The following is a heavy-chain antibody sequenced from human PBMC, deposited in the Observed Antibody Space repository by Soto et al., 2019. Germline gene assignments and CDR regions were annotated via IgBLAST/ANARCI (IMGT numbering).Heavy chain of an antibody. CDR1: GYTFTSYG. J-gene: IGHJ4*02. CDR2: ISAYNGNT. CDR3: ARVPAAAFLNYFDY. Sequence: ASVKVSCKASGYTFTSYGISWVRQAPGQGLEWMGWISAYNGNTNYAQKLQGRVTMTTDTSTSTAYMELRSLRSDGTAVYYCARVPAAAFLNYFDYWGQGXLVTVYS. V-gene: IGHV1-18*01. D-gene: IGHD6-13*01.